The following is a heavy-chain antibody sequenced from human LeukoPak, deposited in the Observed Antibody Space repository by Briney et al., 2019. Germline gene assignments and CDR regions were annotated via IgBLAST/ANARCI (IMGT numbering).Heavy chain of an antibody. CDR3: ARGLGFLEWSVRRLDYYYMDV. CDR2: IYYSGST. V-gene: IGHV4-31*03. J-gene: IGHJ6*03. CDR1: GGSISSGGYY. Sequence: SQTLSLTCTVSGGSISSGGYYWSWIRQHPGKGLEWIGYIYYSGSTYYNPSLKSRVTISVDTSKNQFSLKLGSVTAADTAVYYCARGLGFLEWSVRRLDYYYMDVWGKGTTVTVSS. D-gene: IGHD3-3*01.